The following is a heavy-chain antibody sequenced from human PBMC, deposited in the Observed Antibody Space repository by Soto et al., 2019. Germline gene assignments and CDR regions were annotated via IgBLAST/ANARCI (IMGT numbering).Heavy chain of an antibody. J-gene: IGHJ6*02. V-gene: IGHV4-34*01. CDR1: GGSISSYY. Sequence: SETLSLTCTVSGGSISSYYWSWIRQPPGKGLEWIGEINHSGSTNYNPSLKSRVTISVDTSKNQFSLKLSSVTAADTAVYYCAKGYGGDTYYYYYGMDVWGQGTTVTVSS. CDR3: AKGYGGDTYYYYYGMDV. CDR2: INHSGST. D-gene: IGHD2-21*02.